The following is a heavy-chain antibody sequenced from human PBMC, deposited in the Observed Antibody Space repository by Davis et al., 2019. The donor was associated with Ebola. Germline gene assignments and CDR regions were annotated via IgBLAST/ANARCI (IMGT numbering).Heavy chain of an antibody. CDR1: GFTFSSYA. Sequence: GESLKISCAASGFTFSSYAMHWVRQAPGKGLEWVAVISYDGSNKYYADSVKGRFTISRDNSKNTLYLQMNSLRAEDTAVYYCARRIYSSFHMDVWGKGTMVTVSS. CDR2: ISYDGSNK. D-gene: IGHD6-6*01. V-gene: IGHV3-30-3*01. J-gene: IGHJ6*03. CDR3: ARRIYSSFHMDV.